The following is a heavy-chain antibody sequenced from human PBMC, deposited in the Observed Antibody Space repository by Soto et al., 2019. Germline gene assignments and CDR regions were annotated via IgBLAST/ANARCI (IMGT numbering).Heavy chain of an antibody. CDR2: IIPIFGTA. D-gene: IGHD1-26*01. Sequence: ASVKVSCKDSGGTLSSYAISWVRRAPGQGLEWMGGIIPIFGTANYAQKFQGRVTITADESTSTAYMELSSLRSEDTAVYYCARDLYSGSPDAFDIWGQGTMVTVSS. J-gene: IGHJ3*02. V-gene: IGHV1-69*13. CDR1: GGTLSSYA. CDR3: ARDLYSGSPDAFDI.